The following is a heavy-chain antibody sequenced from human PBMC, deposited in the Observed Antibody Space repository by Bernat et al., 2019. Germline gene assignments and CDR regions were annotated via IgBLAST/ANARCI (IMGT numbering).Heavy chain of an antibody. D-gene: IGHD3-22*01. Sequence: EVQLVESGGGLVKPGGSLRLSCAASGFTFSNAWMSWVRQAPGKGLEWVGHIKSKTDGGTTDYAAPVKGRFTISRDDSKNTLYLQMNSLKTEDTAVYYCTTDLPIMIGGVHAFDIWGQGTMVTVSS. CDR1: GFTFSNAW. CDR2: IKSKTDGGTT. J-gene: IGHJ3*02. V-gene: IGHV3-15*01. CDR3: TTDLPIMIGGVHAFDI.